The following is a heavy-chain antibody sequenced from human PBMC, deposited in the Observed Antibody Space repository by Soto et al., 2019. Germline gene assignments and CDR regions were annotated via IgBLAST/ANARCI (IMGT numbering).Heavy chain of an antibody. V-gene: IGHV1-46*01. CDR2: INPSGGST. CDR1: GYTFTSYY. Sequence: GASVKVSCKASGYTFTSYYMHWVRQAPGQGLEWMGIINPSGGSTSYAQKFQGRVTMTRDTSTSTVYMELSSLRSEDTAVYYCARGPHYYDSSGYYQFDYWGQGTRVTVSA. CDR3: ARGPHYYDSSGYYQFDY. J-gene: IGHJ4*02. D-gene: IGHD3-22*01.